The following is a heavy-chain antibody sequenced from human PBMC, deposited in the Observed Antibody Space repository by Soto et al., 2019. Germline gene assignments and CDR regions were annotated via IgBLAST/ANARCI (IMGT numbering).Heavy chain of an antibody. D-gene: IGHD3-10*01. V-gene: IGHV3-30*03. Sequence: QVQLMESGGGVVQPGRSLRLSCAASGFTFSSYGMHWVRQAPGKGLEWVAVISYDGSNKYYADSVKGRFTISRDNSKNTLYLQMNSLRAEDTAVYYCAGGRITMVRGGVDPWGQGTLVTVSS. CDR1: GFTFSSYG. CDR3: AGGRITMVRGGVDP. CDR2: ISYDGSNK. J-gene: IGHJ5*02.